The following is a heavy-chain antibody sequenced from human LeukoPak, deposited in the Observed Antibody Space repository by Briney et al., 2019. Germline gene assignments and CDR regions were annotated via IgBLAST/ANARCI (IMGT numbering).Heavy chain of an antibody. CDR2: IIPIFGTA. J-gene: IGHJ3*02. V-gene: IGHV1-69*13. D-gene: IGHD2-2*01. CDR1: GGTFSSYV. Sequence: GASVKVSCKASGGTFSSYVISWVRQAPGQGLEWMGGIIPIFGTANYAQKFQGRVTITADESTSTAYMELRSLRSDDTAVYYCARDFLIVVVPAASDAFDIWGQGTMVTVSS. CDR3: ARDFLIVVVPAASDAFDI.